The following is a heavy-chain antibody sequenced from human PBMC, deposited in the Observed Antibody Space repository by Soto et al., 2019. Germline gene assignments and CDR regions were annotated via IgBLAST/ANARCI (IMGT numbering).Heavy chain of an antibody. CDR1: GGSITSGGFY. CDR2: IFYTGST. CDR3: ARGRGTGWFFDF. V-gene: IGHV4-31*03. Sequence: QVQLQESGPGLVKPSQTLSLTCTVSGGSITSGGFYWSWVRQHPVKGLEWIGYIFYTGSTSYNPPLKGRLTISQDPSKNHFSLNLSSVTAADTAVYFCARGRGTGWFFDFWGQGALVTVSS. J-gene: IGHJ4*02. D-gene: IGHD1-1*01.